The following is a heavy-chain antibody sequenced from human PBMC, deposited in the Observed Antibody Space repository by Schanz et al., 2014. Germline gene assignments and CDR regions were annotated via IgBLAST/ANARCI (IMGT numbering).Heavy chain of an antibody. V-gene: IGHV3-23*04. J-gene: IGHJ4*02. CDR1: GFTFSSCA. CDR3: ARGTPFLCDY. CDR2: ISSSGSST. Sequence: EVQLVESGGGLVQPGGSLRLSCAASGFTFSSCAMSWVRQAPGKGLEWVSAISSSGSSTFYADSVKGRFTISRDSARNSLYLQMSSLRAEDTAVYYCARGTPFLCDYWGQGTLVTISS. D-gene: IGHD3-16*01.